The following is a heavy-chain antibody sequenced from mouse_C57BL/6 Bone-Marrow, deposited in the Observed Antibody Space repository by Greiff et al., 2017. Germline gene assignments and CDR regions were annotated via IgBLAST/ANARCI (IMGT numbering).Heavy chain of an antibody. CDR1: GYTFTSYW. V-gene: IGHV1-55*01. CDR2: IYPGSGST. D-gene: IGHD1-1*01. CDR3: ARWGYYGSRRGGAMDY. Sequence: QVQLKQPGAELVKPGASVKMSCKASGYTFTSYWITWVKQRPGQGLEWIGDIYPGSGSTNYNEKFKSKATLTVDTSSSTAYMQLSSLTSEDSAVYYGARWGYYGSRRGGAMDYWGQGTSVTVSS. J-gene: IGHJ4*01.